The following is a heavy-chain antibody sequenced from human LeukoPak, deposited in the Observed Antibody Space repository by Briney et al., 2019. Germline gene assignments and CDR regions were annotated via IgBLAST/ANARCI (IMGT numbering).Heavy chain of an antibody. Sequence: SETLSLTCTVSGSSISSGDYYWRWIRQPPGKGLEWIGYIYYSGTTYYNPSLKSRVTISVDTSKNQFSLKLTSVTAADTAVYFCARGPYGSGSYYWGQGTLVTVSS. V-gene: IGHV4-30-4*01. D-gene: IGHD3-10*01. CDR3: ARGPYGSGSYY. J-gene: IGHJ4*02. CDR1: GSSISSGDYY. CDR2: IYYSGTT.